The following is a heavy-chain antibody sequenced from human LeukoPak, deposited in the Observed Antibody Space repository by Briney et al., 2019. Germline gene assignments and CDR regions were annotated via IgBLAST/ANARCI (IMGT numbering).Heavy chain of an antibody. D-gene: IGHD3-22*01. Sequence: GGSLRLSCAASGFTFSPYWMHWVRQAPGKGLVWVSVINSDGRSTRSADSVKGRFTISRDNSKNTLYLQMNSLRAEDTAVYYCAKALYYYDSSGYYYPYYFDYWGQGTLVTVSS. V-gene: IGHV3-74*01. CDR3: AKALYYYDSSGYYYPYYFDY. CDR1: GFTFSPYW. CDR2: INSDGRST. J-gene: IGHJ4*02.